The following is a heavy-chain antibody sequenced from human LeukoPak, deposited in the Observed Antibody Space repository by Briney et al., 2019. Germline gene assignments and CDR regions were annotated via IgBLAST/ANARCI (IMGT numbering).Heavy chain of an antibody. Sequence: PSETLSLTCTVSGGSISSYYWNWIRQPPGKGLEWIGYIYYSGSTNYNPSLKSRVTTLIDTSKNQFSLRLSSVTAADTAVYYCARALYYFDYWGQGTLVTVSS. CDR3: ARALYYFDY. D-gene: IGHD2-15*01. V-gene: IGHV4-59*08. CDR2: IYYSGST. CDR1: GGSISSYY. J-gene: IGHJ4*02.